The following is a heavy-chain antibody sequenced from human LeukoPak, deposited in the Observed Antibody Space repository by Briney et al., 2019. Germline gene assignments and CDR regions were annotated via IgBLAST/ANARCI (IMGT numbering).Heavy chain of an antibody. J-gene: IGHJ6*03. CDR3: ARGIAARRRGGYYYMDV. D-gene: IGHD6-6*01. V-gene: IGHV1-8*03. CDR1: GYTFTSYD. CDR2: MNPNSGNT. Sequence: GASVKVSCKASGYTFTSYDINWVRLATGQGLEWMGWMNPNSGNTGYAQKFQGRVTITRNTSISTAYMELSSLRSEDTAVYYCARGIAARRRGGYYYMDVWGKGTTVTVFS.